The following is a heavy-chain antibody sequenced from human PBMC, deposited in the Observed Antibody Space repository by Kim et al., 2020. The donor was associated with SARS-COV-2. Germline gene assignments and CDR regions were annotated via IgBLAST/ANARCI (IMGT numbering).Heavy chain of an antibody. V-gene: IGHV3-21*01. D-gene: IGHD6-6*01. CDR2: ISSSSSYI. Sequence: FTFSSYSMNWVRQAPGKGLEWVSSISSSSSYIYYADSVKGRFTISRDNAKNSLYLQMNSLRAEDTAVYYCARAPEYSSIPYYFDYWGQGTLAT. J-gene: IGHJ4*02. CDR3: ARAPEYSSIPYYFDY. CDR1: FTFSSYS.